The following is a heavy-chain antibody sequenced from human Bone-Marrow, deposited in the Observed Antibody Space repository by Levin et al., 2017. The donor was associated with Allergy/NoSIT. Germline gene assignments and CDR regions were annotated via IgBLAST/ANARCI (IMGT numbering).Heavy chain of an antibody. V-gene: IGHV3-73*01. Sequence: PGGSLRLSCAASGFTFSGSAMHWVRQASGKGLEWVGRIRSKANSYATAYAASVKGRFTISRDDSKNTAYLQMNSLKTEDTAVYYCTSSWFGDPPADYWGQGTLVTVSS. CDR2: IRSKANSYAT. D-gene: IGHD3-10*01. CDR3: TSSWFGDPPADY. CDR1: GFTFSGSA. J-gene: IGHJ4*02.